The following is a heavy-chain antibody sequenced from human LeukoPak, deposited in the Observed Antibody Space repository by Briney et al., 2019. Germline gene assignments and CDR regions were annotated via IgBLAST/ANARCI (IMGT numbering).Heavy chain of an antibody. D-gene: IGHD3-22*01. J-gene: IGHJ4*02. V-gene: IGHV4-31*03. CDR2: IYYSGST. Sequence: KASETLSLTCTVSGGSISSGGYYWSWIRQHPGKGLEWIGYIYYSGSTYYNPSLKSRVTISVDTSKNQFSLKLGSVTAADTAVYYCARMADYYDSSGYFFDYWGQGTLVTVSS. CDR1: GGSISSGGYY. CDR3: ARMADYYDSSGYFFDY.